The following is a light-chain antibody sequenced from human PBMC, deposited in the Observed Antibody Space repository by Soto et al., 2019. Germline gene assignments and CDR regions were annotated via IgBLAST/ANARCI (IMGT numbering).Light chain of an antibody. CDR3: SSYTSSSTVV. Sequence: QSALTQPASVSGSPGQSITISCTGTSSDVGGYNYVSWYQQHPGKAPKLTIYEVSNRPSGVSNRFSGAKSGNTAYLPISGLQAEDEADYYCSSYTSSSTVVFGGGTKLNVL. CDR1: SSDVGGYNY. V-gene: IGLV2-14*01. CDR2: EVS. J-gene: IGLJ2*01.